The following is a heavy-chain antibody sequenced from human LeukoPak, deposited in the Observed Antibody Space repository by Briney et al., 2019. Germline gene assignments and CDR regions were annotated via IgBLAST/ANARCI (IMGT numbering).Heavy chain of an antibody. J-gene: IGHJ6*02. CDR3: ARGHYDMDV. Sequence: GGSLRLSCAASGLTLSRHWMSCVPQAPGKGLEWVANINEDGSQKHHVDSVKGRFSISRDNAKNSLNLQMNSLRAEDTAVYYCARGHYDMDVWGQGTPVTVSS. CDR1: GLTLSRHW. CDR2: INEDGSQK. V-gene: IGHV3-7*05.